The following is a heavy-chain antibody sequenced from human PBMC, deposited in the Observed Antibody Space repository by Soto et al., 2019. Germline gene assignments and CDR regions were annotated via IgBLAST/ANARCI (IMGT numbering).Heavy chain of an antibody. CDR1: GYTFTSYG. J-gene: IGHJ5*02. CDR3: ARDTWDSGYGNWFDP. Sequence: QVQLVQSGAEVKKPGASVKVSCKASGYTFTSYGISWVRQAPGQGLEWMGWISAYNGNTNYAQKLQGRVTMTTDTSTSTGYMELRSLRSDDTAVYYCARDTWDSGYGNWFDPWGQGTLVTVSS. V-gene: IGHV1-18*01. D-gene: IGHD5-12*01. CDR2: ISAYNGNT.